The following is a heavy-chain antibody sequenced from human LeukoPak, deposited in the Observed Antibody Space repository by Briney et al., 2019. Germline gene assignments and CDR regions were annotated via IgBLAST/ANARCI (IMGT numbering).Heavy chain of an antibody. J-gene: IGHJ4*02. CDR3: ARDSSSYYFDY. V-gene: IGHV3-66*01. CDR2: IYTGGTT. Sequence: GGSLRPSCKASGFTLTSNHMNWVRQAPGKGLEWVSLIYTGGTTHYADSLKDRFTISRDDSINTLYLQINSMRVEDTAVYYCARDSSSYYFDYWGQGTLVTVSS. D-gene: IGHD6-6*01. CDR1: GFTLTSNH.